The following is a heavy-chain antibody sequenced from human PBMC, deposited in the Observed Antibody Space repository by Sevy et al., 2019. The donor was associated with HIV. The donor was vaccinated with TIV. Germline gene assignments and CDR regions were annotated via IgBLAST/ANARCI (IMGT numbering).Heavy chain of an antibody. D-gene: IGHD2-8*01. CDR3: ATSTNGYYVY. Sequence: GGSLRLSCAASGFTFSNYYMHWVRQAPGKGLMWVSRISGDGSSIHYADSAVKGRFTISRDNAKNTLYLQMNSLRAEDTAVYYCATSTNGYYVYWGQGTLVTVSS. CDR1: GFTFSNYY. J-gene: IGHJ4*02. V-gene: IGHV3-74*01. CDR2: ISGDGSSI.